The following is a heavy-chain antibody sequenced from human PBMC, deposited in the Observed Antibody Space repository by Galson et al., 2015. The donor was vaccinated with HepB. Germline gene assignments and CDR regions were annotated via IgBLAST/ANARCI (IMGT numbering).Heavy chain of an antibody. CDR3: ARGPQVLLWFGELEFDY. V-gene: IGHV3-30*04. CDR2: ISYDGSYK. CDR1: GFSFSSYA. D-gene: IGHD3-10*01. Sequence: SLRLSCAVSGFSFSSYAMHWVRQAPGKGLEWVAIISYDGSYKYFADSVKGRFTISRDNSMNTLHLQMNSLRVEDTALYYCARGPQVLLWFGELEFDYWGQGTLVAVSS. J-gene: IGHJ4*02.